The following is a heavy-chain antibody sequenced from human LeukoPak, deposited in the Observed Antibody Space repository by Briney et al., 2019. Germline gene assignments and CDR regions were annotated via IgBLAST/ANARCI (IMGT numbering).Heavy chain of an antibody. J-gene: IGHJ5*02. Sequence: GASVKVSCKASGYTFTGYYMHWVRQATGQGLEWMGWMNPNSGNTGYAQKFQGKVTITRNTSISTAYMELSSLRSEDTAVYYCAREGRRYNWFDPWGQGTLVTVSS. V-gene: IGHV1-8*03. D-gene: IGHD6-25*01. CDR3: AREGRRYNWFDP. CDR2: MNPNSGNT. CDR1: GYTFTGYY.